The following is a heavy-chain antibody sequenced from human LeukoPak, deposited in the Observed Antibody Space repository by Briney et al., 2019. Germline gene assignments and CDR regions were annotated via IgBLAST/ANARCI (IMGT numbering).Heavy chain of an antibody. CDR2: MYHSEST. CDR3: VRGYDFWSGYNHYMDV. Sequence: PSETLSLTCTVSGGSISSGGYYWSWIREPPGKGLEWIGYMYHSESTYYNPSLKSRVTISLDTSKNQFSLKLSSVTAADTAVYYCVRGYDFWSGYNHYMDVWGKGTTVTVSS. V-gene: IGHV4-61*08. D-gene: IGHD3-3*01. J-gene: IGHJ6*03. CDR1: GGSISSGGYY.